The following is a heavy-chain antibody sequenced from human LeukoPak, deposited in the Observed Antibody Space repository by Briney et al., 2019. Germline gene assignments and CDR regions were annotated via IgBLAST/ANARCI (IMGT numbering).Heavy chain of an antibody. CDR2: ISGDTSTK. J-gene: IGHJ4*02. CDR1: GFTFDTYS. V-gene: IGHV3-48*01. CDR3: ARTSTYGDYDY. Sequence: SGGSLRLSCAASGFTFDTYSMNWVRQAPGKRLEWVSYISGDTSTKYYADSVKDRFTISRDVAKSSLYLQMNSLRAEDTAIYYCARTSTYGDYDYWGQGTLVTVSS. D-gene: IGHD4-17*01.